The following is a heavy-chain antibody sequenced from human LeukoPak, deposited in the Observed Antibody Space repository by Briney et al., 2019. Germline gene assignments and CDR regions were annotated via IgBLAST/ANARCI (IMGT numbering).Heavy chain of an antibody. D-gene: IGHD3-10*01. CDR3: ARDLGDRNVEGQGAYYYGSRFGAFDY. V-gene: IGHV3-7*01. Sequence: PGGSLRLSCVGSGFTFSSYEMDWVRQAPGKGLEWLANIKQDGSEKYYVDSVKGRFTISRDNAKNSLYLQMNSLRAEDTAVYYCARDLGDRNVEGQGAYYYGSRFGAFDYWGQGTLVTVSS. J-gene: IGHJ4*02. CDR2: IKQDGSEK. CDR1: GFTFSSYE.